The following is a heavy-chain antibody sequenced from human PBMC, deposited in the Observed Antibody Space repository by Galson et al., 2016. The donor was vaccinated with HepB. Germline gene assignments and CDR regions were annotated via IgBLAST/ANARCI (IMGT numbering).Heavy chain of an antibody. CDR2: ITSSGVTM. Sequence: SLRLSCAASGFTFSGHSMNWVRQAPGKGLEWISYITSSGVTMYADSVKGRFTISRDNAKNSVDLQMNSLRAEDTALYYCARDASGNFFFWFDQWGQGTHVTVSS. J-gene: IGHJ5*02. CDR3: ARDASGNFFFWFDQ. CDR1: GFTFSGHS. V-gene: IGHV3-48*03. D-gene: IGHD3-10*01.